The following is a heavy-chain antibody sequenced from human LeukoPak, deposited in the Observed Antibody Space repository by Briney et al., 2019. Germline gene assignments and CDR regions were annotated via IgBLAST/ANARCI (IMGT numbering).Heavy chain of an antibody. CDR2: IYYSGST. D-gene: IGHD5-12*01. CDR3: ARDWGRYSGYDYNWFDP. J-gene: IGHJ5*02. V-gene: IGHV4-39*07. CDR1: GGSISSSSYY. Sequence: SETLSLTCTVSGGSISSSSYYWGWIRQPPGKGLEWIGSIYYSGSTHYNPSLKSRVIISVDTSKNHFSLKVSSVSAADTAVYYCARDWGRYSGYDYNWFDPWGQGTLVTVSS.